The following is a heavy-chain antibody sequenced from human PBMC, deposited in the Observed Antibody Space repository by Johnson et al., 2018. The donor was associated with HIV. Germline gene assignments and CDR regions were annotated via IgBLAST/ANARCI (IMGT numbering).Heavy chain of an antibody. Sequence: VQLVESGGGLVQPGGSLRLSCVASGFTFSNAWMSWVRQAPGKGLEWVGRIKSKTDGGTTDYAAPVKGRFTISRDDSKNTLYLQMNSLKTEDTAVYYCTTNSLTTVVTGHAFDIWGQGTMVTVSS. V-gene: IGHV3-15*01. J-gene: IGHJ3*02. CDR3: TTNSLTTVVTGHAFDI. CDR2: IKSKTDGGTT. CDR1: GFTFSNAW. D-gene: IGHD4-23*01.